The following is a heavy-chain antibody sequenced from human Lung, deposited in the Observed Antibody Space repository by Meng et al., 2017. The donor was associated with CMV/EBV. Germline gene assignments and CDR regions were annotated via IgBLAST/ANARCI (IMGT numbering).Heavy chain of an antibody. CDR2: IISEADGGTT. Sequence: SGLNFSKGWMSWVRQAPGKGLEWVGRIISEADGGTTHHAAPVKGRFTISRDDSKNTLYLQMNSLKTEDTAMYYCATDLYYDDSGLRDYWGRGTLVTVSS. J-gene: IGHJ4*02. CDR1: GLNFSKGW. V-gene: IGHV3-15*01. D-gene: IGHD3-22*01. CDR3: ATDLYYDDSGLRDY.